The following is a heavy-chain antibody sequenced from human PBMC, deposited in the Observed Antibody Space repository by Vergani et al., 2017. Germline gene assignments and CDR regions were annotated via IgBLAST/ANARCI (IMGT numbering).Heavy chain of an antibody. D-gene: IGHD5-12*01. CDR1: GFTFNHYA. J-gene: IGHJ6*02. V-gene: IGHV3-23*01. CDR3: AKANPRNSGYDYLYYYHAMDV. Sequence: EVQLLESGGDLVQPGGSLRLSCSASGFTFNHYAMNWVRQAPGKGLEGVSGISGSGGSTYYAGSVKGRFTISGDRSKNTLYLQMNSLSAGDTAVYYCAKANPRNSGYDYLYYYHAMDVWGQGTTVTVSS. CDR2: ISGSGGST.